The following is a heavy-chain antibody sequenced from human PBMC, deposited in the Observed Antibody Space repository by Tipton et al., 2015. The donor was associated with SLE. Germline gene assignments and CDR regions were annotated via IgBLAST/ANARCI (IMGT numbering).Heavy chain of an antibody. D-gene: IGHD3-10*01. V-gene: IGHV4-59*08. Sequence: GLVKPSEALSLTWSVSGGSISSYYWSWIRQPPGKGLEWIGYIYYSGSTNYNPSLKSRVTISVDTSRNQFSLMLSSVTAADTAVYYCARHAGLGNYYGALDTWGQGTLVTVSS. CDR2: IYYSGST. CDR1: GGSISSYY. CDR3: ARHAGLGNYYGALDT. J-gene: IGHJ4*02.